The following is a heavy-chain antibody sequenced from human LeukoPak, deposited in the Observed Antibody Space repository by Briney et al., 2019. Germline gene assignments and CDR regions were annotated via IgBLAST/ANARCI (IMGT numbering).Heavy chain of an antibody. V-gene: IGHV1-18*04. CDR3: ARAGAEVTSHFDV. Sequence: ASVKVSCKASVYPFSIFGMAWVRQAPGQGLEWMGWIGSYNGNTNFAQKFQGRVTITTDTSTRTVYMELSSLRFDDTAVYYCARAGAEVTSHFDVWGQGTLVTVSS. D-gene: IGHD2-21*02. CDR2: IGSYNGNT. CDR1: VYPFSIFG. J-gene: IGHJ4*02.